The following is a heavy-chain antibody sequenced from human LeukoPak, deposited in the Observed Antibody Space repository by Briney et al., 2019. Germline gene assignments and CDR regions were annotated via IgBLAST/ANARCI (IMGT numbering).Heavy chain of an antibody. CDR1: GYSFTSYW. Sequence: GESLKISCKGSGYSFTSYWIGWVRQMPGKGLEWRGIIYPGDSDTRYSPSSQGQVPISADEYISTASLQWSSLEASDTAMYYCARLYSYGPWGPRWFVPWGEGTRVTVSS. V-gene: IGHV5-51*01. CDR3: ARLYSYGPWGPRWFVP. D-gene: IGHD5-18*01. CDR2: IYPGDSDT. J-gene: IGHJ5*02.